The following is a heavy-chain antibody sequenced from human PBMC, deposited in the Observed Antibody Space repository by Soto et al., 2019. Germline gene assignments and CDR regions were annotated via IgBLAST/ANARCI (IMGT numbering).Heavy chain of an antibody. CDR2: IYYSGST. D-gene: IGHD3-3*01. V-gene: IGHV4-59*08. CDR1: GGSISNYY. J-gene: IGHJ4*02. CDR3: ARGGWRQIDY. Sequence: PSETLSLTCAVYGGSISNYYWSWIRQPPGKRLEWIGYIYYSGSTNYNPSLKSRVTISVDTSKNQFSLKLSSVTAADTAVYYCARGGWRQIDYWGQGTLVTVSS.